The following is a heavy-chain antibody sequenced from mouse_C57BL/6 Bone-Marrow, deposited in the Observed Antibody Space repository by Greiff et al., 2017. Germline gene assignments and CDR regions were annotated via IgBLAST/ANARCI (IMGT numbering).Heavy chain of an antibody. CDR3: ARGGLYAMDY. J-gene: IGHJ4*01. Sequence: EVKLMESEGGLVQPGSSMKLSCTASGFTFSDYYMAWVRQVPEKGLEWVANINYDGSSTYYLDSLKSRFIISRDNAKNSLYLQMSSLKSEDTATYYCARGGLYAMDYWGQGTSVTVSS. CDR2: INYDGSST. V-gene: IGHV5-16*01. CDR1: GFTFSDYY. D-gene: IGHD2-13*01.